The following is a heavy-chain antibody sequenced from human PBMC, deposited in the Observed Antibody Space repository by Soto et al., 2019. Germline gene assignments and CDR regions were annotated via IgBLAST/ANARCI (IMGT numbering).Heavy chain of an antibody. CDR2: INAGNGNT. D-gene: IGHD1-1*01. Sequence: ASVKVSCKASGYTFTSYAMHWVRQAPGQRLEWMGWINAGNGNTKYSQKFQGRVTITRDTSASKAYMELSSLRSEDKAVYYCAREAGLEDRRNYYYGMDVWGQGNTVTVSS. V-gene: IGHV1-3*01. J-gene: IGHJ6*02. CDR1: GYTFTSYA. CDR3: AREAGLEDRRNYYYGMDV.